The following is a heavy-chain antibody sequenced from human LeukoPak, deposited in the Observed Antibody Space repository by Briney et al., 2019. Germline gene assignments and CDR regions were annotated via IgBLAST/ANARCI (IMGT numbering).Heavy chain of an antibody. D-gene: IGHD3-10*01. J-gene: IGHJ6*02. CDR2: IYHSGST. Sequence: SQTLSLTCAVSGGSISSGGYSWSWIRQPPGKGLEWIGYIYHSGSTYYNPSLKSRVTISVDRSKNQFSLKLSSVTAADTAVYYCARVGSRYGMDVWGQGTTVTVSS. V-gene: IGHV4-30-2*01. CDR3: ARVGSRYGMDV. CDR1: GGSISSGGYS.